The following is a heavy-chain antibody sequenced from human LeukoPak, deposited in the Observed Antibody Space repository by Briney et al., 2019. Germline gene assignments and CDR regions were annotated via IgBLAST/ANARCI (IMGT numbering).Heavy chain of an antibody. V-gene: IGHV3-43D*03. J-gene: IGHJ6*03. CDR3: ASYGDYAYYYMDV. D-gene: IGHD4-17*01. CDR1: GFTFDDYA. Sequence: GGSLRLSCAASGFTFDDYAMHWVRQAPGKGLEWVSLISWDGGSTYYADSVKGRFTISRDNSKNSLYLQMNSLRAEDTALYYCASYGDYAYYYMDVWGKGTTVTVSS. CDR2: ISWDGGST.